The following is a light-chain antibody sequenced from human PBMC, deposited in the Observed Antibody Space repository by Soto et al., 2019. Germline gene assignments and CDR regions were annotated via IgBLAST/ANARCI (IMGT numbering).Light chain of an antibody. CDR2: SNN. Sequence: QSVLTQPPSASGTPGQRVTISCSVSSSNIGSNSANWYQQLPGTAPKLLIYSNNQRRSGVPDRFSGSKSGTSATLAISGLQSEDEADYYCTSWDDSVHGPLFGGGTKLTVL. V-gene: IGLV1-44*01. J-gene: IGLJ2*01. CDR3: TSWDDSVHGPL. CDR1: SSNIGSNS.